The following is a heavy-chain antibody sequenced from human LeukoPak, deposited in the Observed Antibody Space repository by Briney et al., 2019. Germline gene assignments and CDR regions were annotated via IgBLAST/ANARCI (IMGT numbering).Heavy chain of an antibody. CDR3: ARGLWTFDY. Sequence: SETLSLTCTVSGGSISSYYWSWIRQPPGKGLEWNGYISYSGSTNYNPSLKSRVTISLDTSKNQFSLKLSSVTAADTAMYYCARGLWTFDYWGQGTLVTVSS. CDR2: ISYSGST. D-gene: IGHD2-21*01. J-gene: IGHJ4*02. CDR1: GGSISSYY. V-gene: IGHV4-59*08.